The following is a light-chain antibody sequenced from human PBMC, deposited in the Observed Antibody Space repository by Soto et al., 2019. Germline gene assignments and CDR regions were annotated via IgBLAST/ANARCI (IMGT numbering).Light chain of an antibody. Sequence: QSALTQPPSASGSPGQSVTISCTGSSSDVGAYNHVSWYQHHPGKAPKLMIYEVNKRPSGVPDRFSGSKSGNTASLTVSGLQAEDEAHYYCNSHGGGNHFWVFGGGTKLTVL. J-gene: IGLJ3*02. V-gene: IGLV2-8*01. CDR1: SSDVGAYNH. CDR3: NSHGGGNHFWV. CDR2: EVN.